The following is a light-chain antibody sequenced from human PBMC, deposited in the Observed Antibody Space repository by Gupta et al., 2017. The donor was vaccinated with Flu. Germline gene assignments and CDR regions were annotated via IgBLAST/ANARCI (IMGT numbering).Light chain of an antibody. CDR1: NIGSKS. CDR2: ADS. Sequence: GGNNIGSKSVHWYQQKAGQAPVLVVFADSDRPSGIPERFSGSNSGNTVTLTISRVEAGDEADYICQVWDSSSAHYVFGTGTKVTVL. J-gene: IGLJ1*01. CDR3: QVWDSSSAHYV. V-gene: IGLV3-21*02.